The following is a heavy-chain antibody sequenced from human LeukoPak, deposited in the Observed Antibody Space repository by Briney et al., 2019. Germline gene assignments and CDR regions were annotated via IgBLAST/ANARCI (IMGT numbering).Heavy chain of an antibody. CDR1: GFTFSSYS. Sequence: GGSLRLSCAASGFTFSSYSMNWVRQAPRKGLECVSSISSSSSYIYYVDSLKGRFTISRDNAKNSLYLQMNSLRAEDTAVYHCARGRGYCSSTSCQNWFDPWGQGTLVTVSS. J-gene: IGHJ5*02. CDR2: ISSSSSYI. CDR3: ARGRGYCSSTSCQNWFDP. V-gene: IGHV3-21*01. D-gene: IGHD2-2*01.